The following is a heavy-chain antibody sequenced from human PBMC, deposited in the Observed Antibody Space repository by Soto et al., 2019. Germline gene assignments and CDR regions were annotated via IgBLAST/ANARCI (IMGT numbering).Heavy chain of an antibody. V-gene: IGHV1-69*02. CDR2: IIPILGIA. Sequence: ASVKVSCKASGGTFSSYTISWVRQAPGQGLEWMGRIIPILGIANYAQKFQGRVTITGDKSTSTAYMELSSLRSEDTAVYYCAIPSYARGLMTPAGYWGQGTLVTVSS. D-gene: IGHD6-25*01. J-gene: IGHJ4*02. CDR3: AIPSYARGLMTPAGY. CDR1: GGTFSSYT.